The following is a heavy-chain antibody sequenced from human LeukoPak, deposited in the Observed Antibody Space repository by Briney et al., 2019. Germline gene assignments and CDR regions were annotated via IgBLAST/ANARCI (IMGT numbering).Heavy chain of an antibody. CDR2: ITSGSSYI. CDR3: AELGITMIGGV. J-gene: IGHJ6*04. Sequence: GGSLRLSCAASGFTFSSYNMNWVRQAPGKGLEWVSSITSGSSYIYYADSVKGRFTISRDNATNSLYLQMNSLRAEDTAVYYCAELGITMIGGVWGKGTTVTISS. CDR1: GFTFSSYN. V-gene: IGHV3-21*01. D-gene: IGHD3-10*02.